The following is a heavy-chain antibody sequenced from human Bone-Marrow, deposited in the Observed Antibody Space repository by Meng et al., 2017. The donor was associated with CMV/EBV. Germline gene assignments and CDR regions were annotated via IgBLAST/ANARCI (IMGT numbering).Heavy chain of an antibody. CDR2: IYYSGST. CDR3: ARATYSSGRFDY. J-gene: IGHJ4*02. CDR1: GGSISSSSYY. Sequence: SETLSLTCTVSGGSISSSSYYWGWIRQPPGKGLEWIGYIYYSGSTYYNPSLKSRVTISVDTSKNQFSLKLSSVTAADTAVYYCARATYSSGRFDYWGQGTLVTVSS. V-gene: IGHV4-31*03. D-gene: IGHD6-19*01.